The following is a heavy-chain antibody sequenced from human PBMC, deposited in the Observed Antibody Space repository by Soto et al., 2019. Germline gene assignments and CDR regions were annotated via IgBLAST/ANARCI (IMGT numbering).Heavy chain of an antibody. D-gene: IGHD2-15*01. CDR3: AREAVGYCSGGSCRRGAFDI. CDR1: SGSISSSNW. Sequence: QVQLQESGPGLVKPSGTLSLTCAVSSGSISSSNWWSWVRQPPGKGLEWIGEIYHSGSTNYNPSLKSRVTISVDKSKNQFSLKLSSVTAADTAVYYCAREAVGYCSGGSCRRGAFDIWGQGTMVTVSS. CDR2: IYHSGST. J-gene: IGHJ3*02. V-gene: IGHV4-4*02.